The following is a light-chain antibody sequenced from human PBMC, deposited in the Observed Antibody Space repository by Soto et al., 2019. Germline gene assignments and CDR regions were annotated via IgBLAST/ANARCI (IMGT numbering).Light chain of an antibody. CDR2: EGS. CDR1: SSDVGSYNL. V-gene: IGLV2-23*01. CDR3: CSYAGSSTYV. Sequence: QSALTQPASVSVSPGQSITISCTGTSSDVGSYNLVSWYQQHPGKAPKLMIYEGSKRPSGASNRFSGSKSGNTASLTISGLQAEDEADYYCCSYAGSSTYVFGTGTKVTVL. J-gene: IGLJ1*01.